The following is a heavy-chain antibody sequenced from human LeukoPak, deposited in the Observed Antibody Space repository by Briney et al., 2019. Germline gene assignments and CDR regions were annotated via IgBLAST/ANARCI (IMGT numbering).Heavy chain of an antibody. V-gene: IGHV3-21*01. J-gene: IGHJ4*02. CDR1: GVTFSLYS. Sequence: GGSLRLFCAAPGVTFSLYSMNGVRQAPGKGLEWVSSISSSSSYIYYADSVKGRFTISRDNAKNSLYLQMNSLRAEDTAVYYCASVSTGIQHLPVDYWGQGTLVTVSS. CDR2: ISSSSSYI. D-gene: IGHD5-18*01. CDR3: ASVSTGIQHLPVDY.